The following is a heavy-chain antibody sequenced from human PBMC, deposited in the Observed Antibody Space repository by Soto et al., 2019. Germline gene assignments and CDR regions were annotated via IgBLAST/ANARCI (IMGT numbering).Heavy chain of an antibody. CDR3: ARWVYGDYVDYYYYYMDV. J-gene: IGHJ6*03. CDR1: GLTFSDYY. Sequence: GGSLRLSCAASGLTFSDYYMSWIRQAPGKGLEWVSYISSSGSTIYYADSVKGRFTISRDNAKNSLYLQMNSLRAEDTAVYYCARWVYGDYVDYYYYYMDVWGKGTTVTVSS. V-gene: IGHV3-11*01. CDR2: ISSSGSTI. D-gene: IGHD4-17*01.